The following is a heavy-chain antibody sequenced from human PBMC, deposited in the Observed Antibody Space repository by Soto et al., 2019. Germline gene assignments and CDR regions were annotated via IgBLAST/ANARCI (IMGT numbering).Heavy chain of an antibody. CDR3: AKIIGYGYHYYGMDV. CDR1: GFTFSSYS. CDR2: ISSSGSYT. Sequence: GGSLRLSCAASGFTFSSYSMNWVRQAPGKGLEWVSSISSSGSYTYYADSVKGRFTISRDNAKNSLYLQMNSLRAEDTAVYYCAKIIGYGYHYYGMDVWGQGTTVTVSS. V-gene: IGHV3-21*01. J-gene: IGHJ6*02. D-gene: IGHD5-18*01.